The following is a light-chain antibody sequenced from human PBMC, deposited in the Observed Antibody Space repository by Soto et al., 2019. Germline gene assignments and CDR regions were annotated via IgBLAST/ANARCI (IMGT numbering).Light chain of an antibody. Sequence: QSVLNQPASVSGSPGQSITISCTGTSSAVGGYNYVSWYQQHPGKAPKLMIYDVSNRPSGVSNRFSGSKSGNTASLTISGLQAEDEADYYCSSYTSSSTRVFGTGTKVTVL. CDR2: DVS. CDR1: SSAVGGYNY. CDR3: SSYTSSSTRV. V-gene: IGLV2-14*01. J-gene: IGLJ1*01.